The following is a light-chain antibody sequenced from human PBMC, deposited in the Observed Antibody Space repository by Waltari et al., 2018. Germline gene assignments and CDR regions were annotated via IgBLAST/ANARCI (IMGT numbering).Light chain of an antibody. J-gene: IGKJ2*01. Sequence: EIVMKQSPATLSVSPGERVTLSCRASQSISSDLAWYQQKPGQAPRLLISGASTRTTGVPVRFSGSGSGTEFTLTISSMQSADFAVYYCQQYYDWPPYTFGQGTKLEI. CDR3: QQYYDWPPYT. CDR2: GAS. V-gene: IGKV3-15*01. CDR1: QSISSD.